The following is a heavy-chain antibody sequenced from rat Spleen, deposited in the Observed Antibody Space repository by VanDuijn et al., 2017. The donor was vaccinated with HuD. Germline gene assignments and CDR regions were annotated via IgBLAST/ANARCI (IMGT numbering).Heavy chain of an antibody. CDR3: ATAGGYSEPYY. V-gene: IGHV5-19*01. CDR1: GFTFSNYG. J-gene: IGHJ2*01. CDR2: ISPSGGST. Sequence: EVQLVESGGGLVQPGRSLKLSCAASGFTFSNYGMHWIRQAPTKGLEWVASISPSGGSTYYRDSVKGRFTISRDNAKSTLYRQRDSLRSEDTATYYCATAGGYSEPYYWGQGVMVTVSS. D-gene: IGHD1-11*01.